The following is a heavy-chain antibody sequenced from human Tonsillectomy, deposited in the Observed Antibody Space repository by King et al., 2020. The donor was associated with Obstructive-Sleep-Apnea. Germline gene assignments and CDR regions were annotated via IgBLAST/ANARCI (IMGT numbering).Heavy chain of an antibody. V-gene: IGHV4-31*03. Sequence: PLQESGPGLVKPSQTLSLTCTVSGGSISSGGYYWRWIRQHPGKGLEWIGYIYYSGSTYYNPSLKSRVTISVDTSKNQFSLKLSSVTAADTAVYYCARAPIVVVPAAQNRPDYYYYGMDVWGQGTTVTVSS. CDR2: IYYSGST. J-gene: IGHJ6*02. CDR3: ARAPIVVVPAAQNRPDYYYYGMDV. CDR1: GGSISSGGYY. D-gene: IGHD2-2*01.